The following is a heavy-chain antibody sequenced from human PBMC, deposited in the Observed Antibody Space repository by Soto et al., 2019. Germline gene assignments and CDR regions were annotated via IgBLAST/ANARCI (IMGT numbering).Heavy chain of an antibody. CDR2: IVVGSGNT. CDR1: GFTFTSSA. CDR3: AASIVGATYYYYGMDV. Sequence: SVKVSCKASGFTFTSSAVQWVRQARGQRLEWIGWIVVGSGNTNYAQKFQESVTITRDMSTSTAYMELSSLRSEDTAVYYCAASIVGATYYYYGMDVWGQGTTVTVSS. D-gene: IGHD1-26*01. J-gene: IGHJ6*02. V-gene: IGHV1-58*01.